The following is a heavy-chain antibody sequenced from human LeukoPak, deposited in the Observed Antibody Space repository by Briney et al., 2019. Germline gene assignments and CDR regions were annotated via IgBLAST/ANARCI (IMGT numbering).Heavy chain of an antibody. CDR2: ISTNNGNT. CDR1: GYTFTSYY. V-gene: IGHV1-18*04. J-gene: IGHJ4*02. D-gene: IGHD6-19*01. Sequence: ASVKVSCKASGYTFTSYYMHWVRQAPGQGLEWMGWISTNNGNTNYPQKLQGRVTMTTDTSTSTAYMELRGLRSDDTAVYYCARDLAARGSSGYWGQGTLVTVSS. CDR3: ARDLAARGSSGY.